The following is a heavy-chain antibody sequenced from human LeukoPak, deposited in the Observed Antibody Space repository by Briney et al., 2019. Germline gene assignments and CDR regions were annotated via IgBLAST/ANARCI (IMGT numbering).Heavy chain of an antibody. Sequence: PSETLSLTCAVYGGSFSGYYWSWIRQPPGKGLEWTGEINHSGSTNYNPSLKSRVTISVDTSKNQFSLKLSSVTAADTAVYYCARGICSGGSCSRDIAYNWFDPWGQGTLVTVSS. CDR1: GGSFSGYY. CDR2: INHSGST. CDR3: ARGICSGGSCSRDIAYNWFDP. J-gene: IGHJ5*02. V-gene: IGHV4-34*01. D-gene: IGHD2-15*01.